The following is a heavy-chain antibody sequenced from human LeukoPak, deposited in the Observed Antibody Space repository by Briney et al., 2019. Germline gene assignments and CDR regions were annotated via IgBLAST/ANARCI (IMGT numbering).Heavy chain of an antibody. D-gene: IGHD6-13*01. J-gene: IGHJ4*02. CDR2: ISSRSRHI. V-gene: IGHV3-21*06. Sequence: GGSLRLSCDVSGFTYSTYSMNWVRQAPGKGLEWVSSISSRSRHIYYAESVKGRFTISRDDPKNALYLQMNSLRAEDTAVYYCARDPGRYSSSWYSGYWGQGTLVTVSS. CDR1: GFTYSTYS. CDR3: ARDPGRYSSSWYSGY.